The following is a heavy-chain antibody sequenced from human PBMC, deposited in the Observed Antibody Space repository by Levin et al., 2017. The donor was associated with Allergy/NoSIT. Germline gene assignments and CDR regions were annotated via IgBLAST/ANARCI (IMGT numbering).Heavy chain of an antibody. J-gene: IGHJ5*02. V-gene: IGHV4-39*01. Sequence: PSETLSLTCTVSGGSISSDSNFWGWIRQPPGKGLEWIATINYRGTTYYNPSLQSRINVLVDTSKNQLPLKLTSVTAADTAVYYCARRRGGIQLWGSWGQGTLVIVSS. CDR1: GGSISSDSNF. CDR3: ARRRGGIQLWGS. CDR2: INYRGTT. D-gene: IGHD5-18*01.